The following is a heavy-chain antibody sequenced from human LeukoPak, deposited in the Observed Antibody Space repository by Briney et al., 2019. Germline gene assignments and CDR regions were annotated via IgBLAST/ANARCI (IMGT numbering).Heavy chain of an antibody. D-gene: IGHD3-22*01. CDR1: GFSLRARGVG. J-gene: IGHJ4*02. Sequence: SGPTLVKPPYTLTLTCHFSGFSLRARGVGVDWIRQPPVNALEWLALIYWNDDKRYSPSLKSRLTITKDTSKNQVVLTMTNMDPVDTATYYCAHSPYYYDSSGNPDYFDYWGQGTLVTVSS. CDR3: AHSPYYYDSSGNPDYFDY. V-gene: IGHV2-5*01. CDR2: IYWNDDK.